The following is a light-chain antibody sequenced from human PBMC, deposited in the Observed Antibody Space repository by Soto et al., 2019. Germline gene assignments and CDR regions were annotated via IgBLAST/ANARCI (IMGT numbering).Light chain of an antibody. CDR3: QQYDSLPLT. Sequence: DLQMTQSPPSLSVSVGDRVTITCQASQDISNYLHWFQQKPGKAPQLLIFDVSNLQTGVPSRFSGGGSGTDFALTISSLEPEDIATYYCQQYDSLPLTFGQGTRVEIK. V-gene: IGKV1-33*01. J-gene: IGKJ5*01. CDR2: DVS. CDR1: QDISNY.